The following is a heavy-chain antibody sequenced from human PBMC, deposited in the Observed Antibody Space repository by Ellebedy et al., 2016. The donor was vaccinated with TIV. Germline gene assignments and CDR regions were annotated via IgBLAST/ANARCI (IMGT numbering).Heavy chain of an antibody. CDR2: INSDGISA. J-gene: IGHJ2*01. V-gene: IGHV3-74*01. Sequence: GESLKISCAASGFTLNSYWMHWVRQAPGKGLVWVSRINSDGISATYADSVKGRFTFSRDNVNDSLFLQMNSLRAEDTAVYYCARDYLALRYFDWQNNYYFDLWGRGTPVTVSS. D-gene: IGHD3-9*01. CDR3: ARDYLALRYFDWQNNYYFDL. CDR1: GFTLNSYW.